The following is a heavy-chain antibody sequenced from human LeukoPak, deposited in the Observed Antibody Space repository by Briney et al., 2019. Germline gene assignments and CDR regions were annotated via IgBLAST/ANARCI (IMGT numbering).Heavy chain of an antibody. Sequence: SETLSLTCTVSGGSISSYYWSWIRQPPGKGLEWIGYIYYSGSTNYNPSLKSRVTISVDTSKNHFPLKLGSVTAADTAVYYCARTTEGYCRSTSYSWCYYYYMDVWGKGTTVTVSS. CDR1: GGSISSYY. CDR2: IYYSGST. D-gene: IGHD2-2*01. CDR3: ARTTEGYCRSTSYSWCYYYYMDV. V-gene: IGHV4-59*01. J-gene: IGHJ6*03.